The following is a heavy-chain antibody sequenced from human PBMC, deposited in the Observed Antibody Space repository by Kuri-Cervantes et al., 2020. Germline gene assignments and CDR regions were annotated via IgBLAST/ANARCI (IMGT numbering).Heavy chain of an antibody. J-gene: IGHJ4*02. Sequence: ASVKVSCKASGYTFTDYYIHWVRQAPGQGLEWMGWINPNSGGTKYAQEFKDWVTMTSDTSISTAYMELSSLKSDDTAAYYCARSLAYYNTNDFWGQGTLVTVSS. CDR1: GYTFTDYY. CDR3: ARSLAYYNTNDF. V-gene: IGHV1-2*04. D-gene: IGHD3-9*01. CDR2: INPNSGGT.